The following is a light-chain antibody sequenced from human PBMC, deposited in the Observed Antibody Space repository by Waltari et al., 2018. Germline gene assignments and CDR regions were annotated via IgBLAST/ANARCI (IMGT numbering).Light chain of an antibody. V-gene: IGKV1D-12*01. Sequence: IQMTQSPSSVSASVGDRVSLTCRASQDIGNWLAWYQHKPGKAPKLLIYAASKLQSGVPSRFSGHGLGTDFTLTIDSLQPEDFATYYCQQANSFPPGVTFGGGTKVE. CDR1: QDIGNW. CDR2: AAS. J-gene: IGKJ4*01. CDR3: QQANSFPPGVT.